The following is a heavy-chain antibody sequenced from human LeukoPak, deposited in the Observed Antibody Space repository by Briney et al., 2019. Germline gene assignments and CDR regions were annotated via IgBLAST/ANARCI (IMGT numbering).Heavy chain of an antibody. Sequence: PGEXLRLSCAASGFTFSSDMMSWGRQGPGKGVERLPNIHPDGRQTFYVASVSGRFTISRANANTSLYLHLTRLRAEDTAVYYCASGSLWSGILEYWGQGTLVIVSS. CDR3: ASGSLWSGILEY. J-gene: IGHJ4*02. D-gene: IGHD3-3*01. CDR2: IHPDGRQT. V-gene: IGHV3-7*01. CDR1: GFTFSSDM.